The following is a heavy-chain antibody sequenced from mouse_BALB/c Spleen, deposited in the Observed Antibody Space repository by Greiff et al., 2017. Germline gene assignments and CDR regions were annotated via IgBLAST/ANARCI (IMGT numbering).Heavy chain of an antibody. CDR1: GFNIKDTY. Sequence: VQLKESGAELVKPGASVKLSCTASGFNIKDTYMHWVKQRPEQGLEWIGRIDPANGNTKYDPKFQGKATITADTSSNTAYLQLSSLTSEDTAVYYCARGDWDYAMDYWGQGTSVTVSS. J-gene: IGHJ4*01. V-gene: IGHV14-3*02. D-gene: IGHD4-1*01. CDR2: IDPANGNT. CDR3: ARGDWDYAMDY.